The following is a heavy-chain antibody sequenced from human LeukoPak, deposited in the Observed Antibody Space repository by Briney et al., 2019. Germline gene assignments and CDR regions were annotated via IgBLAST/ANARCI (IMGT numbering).Heavy chain of an antibody. D-gene: IGHD3-22*01. CDR1: GGSISSSSYY. V-gene: IGHV4-30-2*01. J-gene: IGHJ5*02. Sequence: SETLSLTCTVSGGSISSSSYYWGWIRQPPGKGLEWIGYIYHSGSTYYNPSLKSRVTISVDRSKNQFSLKLSSVTAADTAVYYCARGPIVVVITTWGLRFDPWGQGTLVTVSS. CDR2: IYHSGST. CDR3: ARGPIVVVITTWGLRFDP.